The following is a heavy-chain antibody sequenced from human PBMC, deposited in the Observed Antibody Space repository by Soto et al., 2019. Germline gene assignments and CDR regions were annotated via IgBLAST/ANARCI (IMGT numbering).Heavy chain of an antibody. V-gene: IGHV3-30-3*01. Sequence: QVQLVESGGGVVQPGRSLRLSCAASGFTFSSYAMHWVRQAPGKGLEWGAVISYDGSNKYYADSVKGRFTISRDNSKNTLYLQMNSLRAEDTAVYYCARDFDYWGQGTLATVSS. CDR2: ISYDGSNK. J-gene: IGHJ4*02. CDR1: GFTFSSYA. CDR3: ARDFDY.